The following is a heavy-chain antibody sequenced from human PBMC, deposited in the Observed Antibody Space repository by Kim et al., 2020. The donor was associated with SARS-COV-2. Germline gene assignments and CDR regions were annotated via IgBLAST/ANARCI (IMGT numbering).Heavy chain of an antibody. CDR2: A. D-gene: IGHD3-16*01. Sequence: ANYAQKCQGRVTITANEATNTGYMDLSSLRSEDTAVYYCTTKPPGDNLDCWGQGTLVTVSP. J-gene: IGHJ4*02. CDR3: TTKPPGDNLDC. V-gene: IGHV1-69*01.